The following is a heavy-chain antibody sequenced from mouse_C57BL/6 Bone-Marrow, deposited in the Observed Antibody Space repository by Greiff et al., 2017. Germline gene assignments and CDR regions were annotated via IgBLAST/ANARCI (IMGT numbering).Heavy chain of an antibody. J-gene: IGHJ2*01. D-gene: IGHD2-2*01. CDR3: ARERTMVTRGCHYFDY. Sequence: QVQLQQSGAELARPGASVKLSCKASGYTFTSYGISWVKQRTGQGLEWIGEIYPRSGNTYYNEKFKGKATLTADKSSSTAYMELRSLTSEDSAVYFCARERTMVTRGCHYFDYWGQGTTLTVSS. CDR1: GYTFTSYG. V-gene: IGHV1-81*01. CDR2: IYPRSGNT.